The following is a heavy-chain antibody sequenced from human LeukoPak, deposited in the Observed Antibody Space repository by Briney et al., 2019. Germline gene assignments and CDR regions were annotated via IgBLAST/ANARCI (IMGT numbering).Heavy chain of an antibody. V-gene: IGHV1-2*02. D-gene: IGHD3-3*02. J-gene: IGHJ6*02. Sequence: GASVKVSCKASGYTFTSYYMHWVRQAPGQGLEWMGWINPNSGGPNYAQKFQDRVTMTRDTSISTAYMELSRLRSDDTAVYYCARGGPIFGVVITSTEYGLDVWGQGTTVTVSS. CDR2: INPNSGGP. CDR1: GYTFTSYY. CDR3: ARGGPIFGVVITSTEYGLDV.